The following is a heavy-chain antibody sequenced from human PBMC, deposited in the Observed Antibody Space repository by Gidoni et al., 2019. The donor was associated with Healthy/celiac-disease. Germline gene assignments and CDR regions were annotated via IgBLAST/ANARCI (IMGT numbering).Heavy chain of an antibody. J-gene: IGHJ5*02. D-gene: IGHD6-13*01. CDR2: INHSGST. V-gene: IGHV4-34*01. CDR1: GGSFSGYY. Sequence: QVQLQQWGAGLLKPSETLSLTCAVYGGSFSGYYWSWIRQPPGKGLEWIGEINHSGSTNYNPSLKSRVTISVDTSKNQFSLKLSSVTAADTAVYYCARALRLPYSSSWYDLEYNWFDPWGQGTLVTVSS. CDR3: ARALRLPYSSSWYDLEYNWFDP.